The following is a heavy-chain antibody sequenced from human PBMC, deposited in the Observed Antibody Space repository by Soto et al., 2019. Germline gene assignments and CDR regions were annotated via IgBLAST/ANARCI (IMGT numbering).Heavy chain of an antibody. Sequence: GGSLRLSCASSVFTFSSYDMHCVRQSTGKCLEWVSAIGTAGDTYYPGSVKGRFTISRENAKNSLYLQMNSLRAGDTAVYYCARGYCSSTSCSLYYYYGMDVWGQGTTVTVS. CDR2: IGTAGDT. CDR3: ARGYCSSTSCSLYYYYGMDV. J-gene: IGHJ6*01. V-gene: IGHV3-13*01. CDR1: VFTFSSYD. D-gene: IGHD2-2*01.